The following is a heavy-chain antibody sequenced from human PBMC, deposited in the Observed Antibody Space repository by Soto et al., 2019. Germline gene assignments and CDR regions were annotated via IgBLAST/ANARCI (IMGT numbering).Heavy chain of an antibody. CDR2: ISTYNGNT. CDR3: ARGFRVAATRWWFDP. CDR1: GYTFTSYD. V-gene: IGHV1-18*01. J-gene: IGHJ5*02. Sequence: VKVSCKASGYTFTSYDISWVRQAPGQGLEWMGWISTYNGNTNYAQKLQGRVTMTTDTSTSTAYMELRSLRSDDTAVYYCARGFRVAATRWWFDPWGQGTLVTVSS. D-gene: IGHD2-15*01.